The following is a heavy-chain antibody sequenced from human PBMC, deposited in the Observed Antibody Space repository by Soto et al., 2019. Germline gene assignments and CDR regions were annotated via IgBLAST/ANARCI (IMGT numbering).Heavy chain of an antibody. D-gene: IGHD3-22*01. CDR3: ATDPWPPDTMIVDY. CDR1: GYTLTELS. Sequence: ASVKVSCKVSGYTLTELSMHWVRQAPGKGLEWMGGFDPEDGETIYAQKFQGRVTMTEDTSTDTAYMELSSLRSEDTAVYYCATDPWPPDTMIVDYWGQGTLVTVSS. V-gene: IGHV1-24*01. J-gene: IGHJ4*02. CDR2: FDPEDGET.